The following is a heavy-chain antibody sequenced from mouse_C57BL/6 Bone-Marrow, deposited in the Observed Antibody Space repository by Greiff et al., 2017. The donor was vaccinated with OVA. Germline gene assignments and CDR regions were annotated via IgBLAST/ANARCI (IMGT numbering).Heavy chain of an antibody. CDR3: TRIFPWFAY. CDR1: GYTFTDYE. V-gene: IGHV1-15*01. CDR2: IDPETGGT. J-gene: IGHJ3*01. Sequence: QVTLKESGAELVRPGASVTLSCKASGYTFTDYEMHWVKQTPVHGLEWIGAIDPETGGTAYNQKFKGKAILTADKSSSTAYMELRSLTSEDSAVYYCTRIFPWFAYWGQGTLVTVSA.